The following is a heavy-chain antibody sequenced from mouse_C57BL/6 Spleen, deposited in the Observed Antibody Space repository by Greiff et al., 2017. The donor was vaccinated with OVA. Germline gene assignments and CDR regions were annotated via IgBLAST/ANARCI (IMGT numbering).Heavy chain of an antibody. CDR1: GYTFTSYW. J-gene: IGHJ2*01. D-gene: IGHD1-1*01. CDR2: IDPNSGGT. V-gene: IGHV1-72*01. Sequence: VQLQQPGAELVKPGASVKLSCKASGYTFTSYWMHWVKQRPGRGLEWIGRIDPNSGGTKYNEKFKSKATLTVDKPSSTAYMQLSSLTSEDSAVYYCARELDYYGSSYKGYWGQGTTLTVSS. CDR3: ARELDYYGSSYKGY.